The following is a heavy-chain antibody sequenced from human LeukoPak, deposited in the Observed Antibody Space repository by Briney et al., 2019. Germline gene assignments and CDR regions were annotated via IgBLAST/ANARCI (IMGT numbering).Heavy chain of an antibody. CDR3: ATAGYSSGWYYFDY. CDR1: GYTLTELS. V-gene: IGHV1-24*01. Sequence: ASVKVSCKVSGYTLTELSMHWVRQAPGKGLEWMGGFDPEDGETIYAQKFQGRVTMTEDTSTDTAYMELSSLISEDTAVYYCATAGYSSGWYYFDYWGQGTLVTVSS. CDR2: FDPEDGET. D-gene: IGHD6-19*01. J-gene: IGHJ4*02.